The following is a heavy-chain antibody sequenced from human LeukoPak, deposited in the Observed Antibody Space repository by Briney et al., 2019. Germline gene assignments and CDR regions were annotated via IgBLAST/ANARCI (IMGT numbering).Heavy chain of an antibody. CDR2: INYSGSA. CDR3: AGDSVGFDS. CDR1: GDSIRNYN. D-gene: IGHD1-26*01. J-gene: IGHJ4*02. V-gene: IGHV4-59*01. Sequence: SETQSLTCTVSGDSIRNYNWNRIRQPPGKGLEWIGLINYSGSANYNPSLTSRVTISVDTSKKQFSLKLRSVTTADTAVYFCAGDSVGFDSWGQGTLVTVSS.